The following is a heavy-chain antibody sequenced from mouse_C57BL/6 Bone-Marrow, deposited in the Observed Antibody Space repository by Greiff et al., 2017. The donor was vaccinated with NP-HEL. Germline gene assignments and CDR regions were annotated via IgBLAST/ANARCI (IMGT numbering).Heavy chain of an antibody. D-gene: IGHD1-1*01. CDR3: ARHPITTVVADAMDY. Sequence: EVQLVESGGDLVKPGGSLKLSCAASGFTFSSYGMSWVRQTPDKRLEWVATISSGGSYTYYPDSVKGRFTISRDNAKNTLYLQMSSLKSEDTAMYYCARHPITTVVADAMDYWGQGTSVTVSS. CDR1: GFTFSSYG. J-gene: IGHJ4*01. V-gene: IGHV5-6*01. CDR2: ISSGGSYT.